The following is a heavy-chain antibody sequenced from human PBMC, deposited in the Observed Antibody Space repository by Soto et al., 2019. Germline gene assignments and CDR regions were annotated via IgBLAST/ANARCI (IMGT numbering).Heavy chain of an antibody. CDR2: LSHDENNK. V-gene: IGHV3-30*18. CDR1: GFTFSTYG. Sequence: QVQLVESGGGVVQPGRSLRLSCAASGFTFSTYGMHWVRQPPGKGLEWVAALSHDENNKYYADSVKGRFTISRDNSKNTLYLEMFSLRVEDTAVYYCVKEGRGSTTSCSRCYGLDVW. CDR3: VKEGRGSTTSCSRCYGLDV. J-gene: IGHJ6*01. D-gene: IGHD2-2*01.